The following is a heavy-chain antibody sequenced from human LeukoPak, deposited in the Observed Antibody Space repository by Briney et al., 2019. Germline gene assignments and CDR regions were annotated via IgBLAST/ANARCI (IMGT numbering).Heavy chain of an antibody. J-gene: IGHJ3*02. CDR1: GGSISNYY. V-gene: IGHV4-59*08. D-gene: IGHD6-6*01. CDR3: ARHLSIAARRTAFDI. CDR2: IYYSGST. Sequence: SETLSLTCTVSGGSISNYYWSWIRQPPGKGLEWIGYIYYSGSTNYNPSLKSRVTISVDTSKNQFSLKLSSVTAADTAVYYCARHLSIAARRTAFDIWGQGTMVTVSS.